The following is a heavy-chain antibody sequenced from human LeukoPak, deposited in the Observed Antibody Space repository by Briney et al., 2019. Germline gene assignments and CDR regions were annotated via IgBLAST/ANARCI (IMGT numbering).Heavy chain of an antibody. V-gene: IGHV3-23*01. Sequence: PSGGSLRLSCAASGFTFSSYAMSWVRQAPGKGLEWVSAISGSGGSTYYADSVKGRFTISRDNSKNTLYLQMNSLRAEDTAVYYCAKNYGDSEHFDGWGRGTLATVSS. CDR2: ISGSGGST. D-gene: IGHD4-17*01. J-gene: IGHJ4*02. CDR3: AKNYGDSEHFDG. CDR1: GFTFSSYA.